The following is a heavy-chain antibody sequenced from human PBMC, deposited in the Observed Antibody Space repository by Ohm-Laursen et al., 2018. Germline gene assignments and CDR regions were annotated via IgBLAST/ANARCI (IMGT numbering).Heavy chain of an antibody. J-gene: IGHJ6*02. CDR2: IKSKTDGGTT. D-gene: IGHD3-22*01. Sequence: SLRLSCAASGFTFSNAWMSWVRQAPGKGLEWVGRIKSKTDGGTTDYAAPVKGRFTISRDDSKNTLYLQMNSLKTEDTAVYYCTTWDYYDSSGISHPVWGQGTTVTVSS. V-gene: IGHV3-15*01. CDR3: TTWDYYDSSGISHPV. CDR1: GFTFSNAW.